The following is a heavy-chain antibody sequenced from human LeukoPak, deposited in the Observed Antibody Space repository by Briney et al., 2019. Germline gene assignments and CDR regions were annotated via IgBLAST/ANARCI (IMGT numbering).Heavy chain of an antibody. V-gene: IGHV1-69*01. CDR3: ARGHYYGSGSYYRN. J-gene: IGHJ4*02. CDR2: IIPIFGTA. Sequence: SVKVSCKASGGTFSSYAISWVRQAPGQGLEWMGVIIPIFGTANYAQKFQGRVTITADESTSTAYMELSSLRSEDTAVYYCARGHYYGSGSYYRNWGQGTLVTVSS. D-gene: IGHD3-10*01. CDR1: GGTFSSYA.